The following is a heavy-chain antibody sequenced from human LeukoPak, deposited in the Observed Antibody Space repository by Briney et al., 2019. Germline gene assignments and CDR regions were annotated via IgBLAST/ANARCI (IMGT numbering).Heavy chain of an antibody. CDR3: ARDMKVTGTTAFDY. Sequence: PGGSLRLSCAASGFTFSSYWMSWVRQAPGKGLEWVANIKQDGSEKYYVDSVKGRFTIPRDNAKNSLYLQMNSLRAEDTAVYYCARDMKVTGTTAFDYWGQGTLVTVSS. J-gene: IGHJ4*02. D-gene: IGHD1-20*01. V-gene: IGHV3-7*01. CDR2: IKQDGSEK. CDR1: GFTFSSYW.